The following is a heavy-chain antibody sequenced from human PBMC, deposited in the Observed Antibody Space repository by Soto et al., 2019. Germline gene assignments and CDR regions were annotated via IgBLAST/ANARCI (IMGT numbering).Heavy chain of an antibody. J-gene: IGHJ5*01. CDR2: IHYGGNT. CDR1: GGSISSGNDY. CDR3: ARDQGYHYDS. D-gene: IGHD2-15*01. V-gene: IGHV4-30-4*08. Sequence: QVQLQESGPGLVKPSQTVSLTCTVSGGSISSGNDYWSWIRQPPGKGLEWIGYIHYGGNTNYNPSLKGRLTMSLDTSKNQCSLKLSSVTAADTAVYYCARDQGYHYDSWGQGILVTVSS.